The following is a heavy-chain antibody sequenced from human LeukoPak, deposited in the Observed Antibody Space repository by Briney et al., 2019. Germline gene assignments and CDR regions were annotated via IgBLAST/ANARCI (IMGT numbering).Heavy chain of an antibody. D-gene: IGHD1-26*01. CDR3: AKGESGSYGQDWYFDL. CDR1: GFTFSTYV. Sequence: GGSLRLSCAASGFTFSTYVMSWVRQAPGKGLEWVSVISGSGGSTYYVDSVKGRFTISRDNSKNTLYLQMNSLRAEDTAVYYCAKGESGSYGQDWYFDLWGRGTLVTVSS. J-gene: IGHJ2*01. CDR2: ISGSGGST. V-gene: IGHV3-23*01.